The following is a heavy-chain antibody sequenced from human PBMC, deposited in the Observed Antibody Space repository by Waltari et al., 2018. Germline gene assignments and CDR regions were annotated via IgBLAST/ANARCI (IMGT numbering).Heavy chain of an antibody. CDR1: GFTFSGYS. V-gene: IGHV3-21*01. J-gene: IGHJ4*02. CDR3: ARDRRGYFDY. CDR2: ISGDSRFI. Sequence: EVQLVESGGGLVKPGGSLRRSCEASGFTFSGYSMNWVRQAPGKGLEWVSSISGDSRFIYYADSVNGRFTISSDDAKNSLYLQMNSLRVEDTAVYYCARDRRGYFDYWGPGTLVSVSS. D-gene: IGHD3-16*01.